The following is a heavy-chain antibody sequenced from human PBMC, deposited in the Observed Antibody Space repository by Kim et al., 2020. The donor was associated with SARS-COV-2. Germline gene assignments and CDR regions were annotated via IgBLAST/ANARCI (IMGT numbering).Heavy chain of an antibody. CDR3: ARDAYSSSSLAPCFEGYYYYMDV. V-gene: IGHV3-21*01. CDR1: GFTFSSYS. Sequence: GGSLRLSCAASGFTFSSYSMNWVRQAPGKGLEWVSSISSSSSYIYYADSVKGRFTISRDNAKNSLYLQMNSLRAEDTAVYYCARDAYSSSSLAPCFEGYYYYMDVWGKGTTVTVSS. D-gene: IGHD6-6*01. J-gene: IGHJ6*03. CDR2: ISSSSSYI.